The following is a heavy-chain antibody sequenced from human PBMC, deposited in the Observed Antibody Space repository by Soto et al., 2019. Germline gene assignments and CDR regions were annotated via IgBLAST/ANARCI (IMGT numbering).Heavy chain of an antibody. Sequence: EVQLLESGGGLVQPGGSLRLSCAASGFTFSSYAMSWVRQAPGKGLEGVSAISGSGGSTYYAASVKGRFTISKDNTKTTLYLQMNSLRAEDTAVYYCAKENSGYFDYWGQGTLVTVSS. CDR1: GFTFSSYA. D-gene: IGHD1-7*01. J-gene: IGHJ4*02. CDR3: AKENSGYFDY. V-gene: IGHV3-23*01. CDR2: ISGSGGST.